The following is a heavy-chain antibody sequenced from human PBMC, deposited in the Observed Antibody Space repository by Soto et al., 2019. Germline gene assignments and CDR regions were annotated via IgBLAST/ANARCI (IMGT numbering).Heavy chain of an antibody. CDR1: GFTFSSYG. CDR2: ISYDGSNK. CDR3: AKEEYYYGSGTGAFDI. J-gene: IGHJ3*02. D-gene: IGHD3-10*01. V-gene: IGHV3-30*18. Sequence: PGGSLRLSCAASGFTFSSYGMHWVRQAPGKGLEWVAVISYDGSNKYYADSVKGRFTISRDNSKNTLYLQMNSLRAEDTAVYYCAKEEYYYGSGTGAFDIWGRGTMVTVPS.